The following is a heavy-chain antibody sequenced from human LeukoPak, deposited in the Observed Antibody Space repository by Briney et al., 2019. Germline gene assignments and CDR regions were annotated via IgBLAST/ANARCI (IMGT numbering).Heavy chain of an antibody. Sequence: GGSLRLSCAASGFTFNTYTMNWVRQAPGKGLEWISSISSTSSYIYYADSVKGRFTISRDNAKNSLYLQMNSLRAEDTAIYYCARGGLGVYSYGPRDYFDFWGRGTLVTVSS. CDR2: ISSTSSYI. J-gene: IGHJ4*02. CDR1: GFTFNTYT. CDR3: ARGGLGVYSYGPRDYFDF. V-gene: IGHV3-21*06. D-gene: IGHD5-18*01.